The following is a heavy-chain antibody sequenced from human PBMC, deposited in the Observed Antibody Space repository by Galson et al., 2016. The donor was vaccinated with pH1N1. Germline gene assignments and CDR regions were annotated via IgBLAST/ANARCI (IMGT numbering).Heavy chain of an antibody. J-gene: IGHJ2*01. V-gene: IGHV1-24*01. D-gene: IGHD6-13*01. CDR1: GNTLTDLS. CDR3: AKLSSTSGWYNGWYFDL. CDR2: FYPEDGET. Sequence: SVKVSCKVSGNTLTDLSIHWVRRAPGKGLEWMGGFYPEDGETLYTQRLPQRFQGRLAVTEDTSTDPAYLELSSLRPEDTAIYYCAKLSSTSGWYNGWYFDLWGLGTLVTVSS.